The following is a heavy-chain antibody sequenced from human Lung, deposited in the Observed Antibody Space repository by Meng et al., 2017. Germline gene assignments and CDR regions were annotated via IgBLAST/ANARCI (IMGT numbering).Heavy chain of an antibody. CDR1: GGSISSDNW. Sequence: QGRLQDPGPGLVQPSGTLSLTCAVSGGSISSDNWWSWVRQPPGKGLEWIGEIYNSGSTNYNPSLKSRITISVDKPKNQFSLTLSSVTAADTAVYYCTKNDFYCLGYWGQGTLVTVSS. CDR3: TKNDFYCLGY. CDR2: IYNSGST. J-gene: IGHJ4*02. D-gene: IGHD2-21*01. V-gene: IGHV4-4*02.